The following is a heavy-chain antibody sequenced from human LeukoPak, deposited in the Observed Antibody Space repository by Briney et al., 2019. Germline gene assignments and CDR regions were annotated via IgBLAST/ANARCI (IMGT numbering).Heavy chain of an antibody. Sequence: SETLSLTCTVSGSSISSGGYYWSWIRQHPGKGLEWIGYIYYSGSTYYNPSLKSRVTISVDTSKNQFSLKLSSVTAADTAVYYCARATPQVNWFDPWGQGTLVTVSS. CDR2: IYYSGST. CDR3: ARATPQVNWFDP. V-gene: IGHV4-31*03. J-gene: IGHJ5*02. CDR1: GSSISSGGYY.